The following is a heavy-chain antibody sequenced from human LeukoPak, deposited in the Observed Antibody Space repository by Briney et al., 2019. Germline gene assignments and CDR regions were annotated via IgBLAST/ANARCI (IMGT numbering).Heavy chain of an antibody. J-gene: IGHJ4*02. D-gene: IGHD2-8*01. Sequence: PGGSLRLSCAASGFTFNSYVITWVRQAPGKGLEWVSTISASGGSTYYADSVKGRFTISRDNSKNTLYLQMNSLRADDTAVYYCARGMVYAARAYFDYWGQGTLVTVSS. V-gene: IGHV3-23*01. CDR3: ARGMVYAARAYFDY. CDR1: GFTFNSYV. CDR2: ISASGGST.